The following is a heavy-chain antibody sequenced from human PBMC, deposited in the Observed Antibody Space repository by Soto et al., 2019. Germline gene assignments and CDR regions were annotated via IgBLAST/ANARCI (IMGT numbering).Heavy chain of an antibody. D-gene: IGHD6-19*01. CDR1: GGSFSGYF. CDR3: ARGGSSDWQVAFDF. J-gene: IGHJ3*01. CDR2: VNHNGRN. V-gene: IGHV4-34*01. Sequence: ETLSLTCDVYGGSFSGYFWNWIRQSPGKGLEWIGKVNHNGRNNYNPSLKSRVTISLDMSKNQISLKLTSVTAADTAVYYCARGGSSDWQVAFDFWGQGTMVTVSS.